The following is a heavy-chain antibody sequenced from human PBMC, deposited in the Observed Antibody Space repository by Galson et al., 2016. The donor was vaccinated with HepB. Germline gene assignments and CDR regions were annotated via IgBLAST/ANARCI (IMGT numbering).Heavy chain of an antibody. CDR3: AKERGFYASRSFASYDF. CDR2: IWYDGNKT. CDR1: GFNFRACG. Sequence: SLRLSCAASGFNFRACGMHWLRQAPGRGLEWVALIWYDGNKTYYADSVKGRFTISRDNSKNILYLQMNSLRAEDTAIYYCAKERGFYASRSFASYDFWGQGTLGTVAS. V-gene: IGHV3-33*06. D-gene: IGHD3-10*01. J-gene: IGHJ4*02.